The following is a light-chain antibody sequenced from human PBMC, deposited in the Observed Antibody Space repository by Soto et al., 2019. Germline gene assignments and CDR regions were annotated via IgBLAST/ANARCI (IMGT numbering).Light chain of an antibody. CDR3: QQRSNWPPSLT. Sequence: MLMTQSPATLSVSPGERVTLSCRTSHSVNSHVAWYQQKPGQAPRLLLYGASTRATGVPARFSGSGSGTEFTLTISSLQSEDFAVYYCQQRSNWPPSLTFGGGTKVDIK. CDR2: GAS. V-gene: IGKV3-15*01. J-gene: IGKJ4*01. CDR1: HSVNSH.